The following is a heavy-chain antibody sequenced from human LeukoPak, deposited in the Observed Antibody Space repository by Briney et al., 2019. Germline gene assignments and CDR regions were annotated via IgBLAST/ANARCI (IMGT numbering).Heavy chain of an antibody. CDR2: IYYSGST. Sequence: PSETLSLTCTVSGGSISSYYWSWIRQPPGKGLEWIGYIYYSGSTNYNPSLKSRVTISVDTSKNQFSLKLSSVTAADTAVYYCARLESGAVAATWGQGTLVTVSS. D-gene: IGHD6-19*01. J-gene: IGHJ5*02. V-gene: IGHV4-59*01. CDR3: ARLESGAVAAT. CDR1: GGSISSYY.